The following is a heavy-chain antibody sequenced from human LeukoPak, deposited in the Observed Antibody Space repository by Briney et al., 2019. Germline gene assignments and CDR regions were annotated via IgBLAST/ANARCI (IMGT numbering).Heavy chain of an antibody. D-gene: IGHD3-16*02. J-gene: IGHJ4*02. CDR3: ARGRTIMITFGEVIADY. CDR1: GGSISSYY. V-gene: IGHV4-34*01. Sequence: SETLSLTCNVSGGSISSYYWSWIRQPPGKGLEWIGEINHSGSTNYNPSLKSRVTISVDTSKNQFSLKLSSVTAADTAVYYCARGRTIMITFGEVIADYWGQGTLVTVSS. CDR2: INHSGST.